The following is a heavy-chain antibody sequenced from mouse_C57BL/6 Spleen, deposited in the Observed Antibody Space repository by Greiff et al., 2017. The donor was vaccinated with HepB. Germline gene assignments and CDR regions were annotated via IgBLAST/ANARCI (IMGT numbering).Heavy chain of an antibody. Sequence: SGPELVKPGASVKMSCKASGYTFTDYNMHWVKQSHGKSLEWIGYINPNNGGTSYNQKFKGKATLTVNKSSSTAYMELRSLTSEDSAVYYCARSHYIYYYARDYWGQGTSVTVSS. CDR1: GYTFTDYN. J-gene: IGHJ4*01. CDR2: INPNNGGT. CDR3: ARSHYIYYYARDY. V-gene: IGHV1-22*01. D-gene: IGHD1-3*01.